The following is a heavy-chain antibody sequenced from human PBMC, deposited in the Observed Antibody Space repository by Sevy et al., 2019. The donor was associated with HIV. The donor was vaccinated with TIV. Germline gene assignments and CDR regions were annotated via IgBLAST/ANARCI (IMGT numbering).Heavy chain of an antibody. V-gene: IGHV3-48*02. J-gene: IGHJ6*02. D-gene: IGHD5-18*01. CDR1: GFTFSSYS. Sequence: GGSLRLSCAASGFTFSSYSMNWVRQAPGKGLEWVSYISSSSSTIYYADSVKGRFTISRDNAKNSLYLQMNNLRDEDTAVYYCARDSVRYSYGYNYYYGMDVWGQGTTVTVSS. CDR2: ISSSSSTI. CDR3: ARDSVRYSYGYNYYYGMDV.